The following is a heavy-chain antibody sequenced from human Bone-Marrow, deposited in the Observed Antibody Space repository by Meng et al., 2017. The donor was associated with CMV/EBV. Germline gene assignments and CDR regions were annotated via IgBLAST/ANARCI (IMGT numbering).Heavy chain of an antibody. CDR3: TTDYSHYYYYGMDV. J-gene: IGHJ6*02. D-gene: IGHD2-21*01. V-gene: IGHV3-15*01. Sequence: GESLKISCAASGFTFSNAWMSWVRQAPGKGLEWVGRIKSKTDGGTTDYAVPVKGRFTISRDDSKNTLYLQMNSLKTEDTAVYYCTTDYSHYYYYGMDVWGQGTTVTVSS. CDR2: IKSKTDGGTT. CDR1: GFTFSNAW.